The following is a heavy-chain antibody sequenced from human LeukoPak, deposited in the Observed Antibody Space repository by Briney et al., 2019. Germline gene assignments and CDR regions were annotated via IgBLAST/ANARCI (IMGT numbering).Heavy chain of an antibody. V-gene: IGHV3-74*01. D-gene: IGHD3-22*01. CDR2: IKSDGRT. CDR1: GFTFSNYW. J-gene: IGHJ1*01. CDR3: ARAPSEIGGYYPEYFRH. Sequence: GGSLRLSCAAAGFTFSNYWMHWVRQAPGKGLVWVSRIKSDGRTNYADSVKGRFSISRDNATNTVSLQMNSLRAEDTGVYYCARAPSEIGGYYPEYFRHWGQGTLVTVSS.